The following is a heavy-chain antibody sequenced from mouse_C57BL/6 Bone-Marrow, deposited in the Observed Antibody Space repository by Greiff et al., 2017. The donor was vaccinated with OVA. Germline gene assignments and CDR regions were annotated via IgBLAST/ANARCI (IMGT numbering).Heavy chain of an antibody. CDR2: IVPSDSYT. V-gene: IGHV1-69*01. Sequence: QVQLQQPGAELVMPGASVKLSCKASGYTFTSYWMHWVMQRPGQGLEWIGEIVPSDSYTNYNQTFKGKSTLTVDKSSSTAYMQLSSLTSEDSAVYYCARDPAWFAFWGQGTLVTVSA. J-gene: IGHJ3*01. CDR3: ARDPAWFAF. CDR1: GYTFTSYW.